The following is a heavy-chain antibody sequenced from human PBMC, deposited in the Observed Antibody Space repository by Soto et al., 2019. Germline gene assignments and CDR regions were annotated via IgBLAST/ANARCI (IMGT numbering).Heavy chain of an antibody. V-gene: IGHV4-34*09. CDR3: ARARLAGYSSSWYWFDP. Sequence: SETLSLTCAVYGRSFSSFYWNWIRQPPGQGLEWIGYIHHSGSTNYNPSLKSRVTISVDTSKNQFSLKLSSVTAADTAVYYCARARLAGYSSSWYWFDPWGQGTLVTVSS. D-gene: IGHD6-13*01. CDR1: GRSFSSFY. J-gene: IGHJ5*02. CDR2: IHHSGST.